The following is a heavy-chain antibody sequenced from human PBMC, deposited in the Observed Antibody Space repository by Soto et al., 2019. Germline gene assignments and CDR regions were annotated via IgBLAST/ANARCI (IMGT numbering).Heavy chain of an antibody. Sequence: ASVNVSCKASGGTFSSYAISWVRQAPGQGLEWMGGIIPIFGTANYAQKFQGRVTITADESTSTAYMELSSLRSEDTAVYYCAREVGQLAPRAYYYYGMDVWGQGTTVTVSS. V-gene: IGHV1-69*13. D-gene: IGHD6-6*01. CDR2: IIPIFGTA. CDR3: AREVGQLAPRAYYYYGMDV. CDR1: GGTFSSYA. J-gene: IGHJ6*02.